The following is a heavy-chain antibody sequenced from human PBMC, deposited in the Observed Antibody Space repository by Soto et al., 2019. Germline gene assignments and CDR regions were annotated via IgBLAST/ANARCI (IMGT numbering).Heavy chain of an antibody. D-gene: IGHD2-15*01. CDR2: MWCDGHVE. J-gene: IGHJ3*02. Sequence: QVHLVESGGGVVQPGRSLTLSCAASGFSFRTSGMHWVRQAPGKGLEWVTGMWCDGHVEGYLDSVKGRFTISRDNSNSLMPLQMSDLRVDDTAVYYCARGLPKVAGGAFDIWGHGTMVTVSS. CDR1: GFSFRTSG. CDR3: ARGLPKVAGGAFDI. V-gene: IGHV3-33*01.